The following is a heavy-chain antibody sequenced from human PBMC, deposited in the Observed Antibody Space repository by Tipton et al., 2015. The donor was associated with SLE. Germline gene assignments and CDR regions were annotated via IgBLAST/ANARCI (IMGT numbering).Heavy chain of an antibody. Sequence: SLRLSCAASGFTSSSFAMHWVRQAPGKGLEWVAVISYDGGYKYYADSVKGRFTISRDNSKNTLYLQMNSLRAEDTAVYYCARVEVGSYSSDYWGQGTLVTVSS. J-gene: IGHJ4*02. CDR3: ARVEVGSYSSDY. D-gene: IGHD1-26*01. CDR1: GFTSSSFA. CDR2: ISYDGGYK. V-gene: IGHV3-30*04.